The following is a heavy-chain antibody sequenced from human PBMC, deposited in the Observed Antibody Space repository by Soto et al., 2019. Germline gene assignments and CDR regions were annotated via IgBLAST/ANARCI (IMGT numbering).Heavy chain of an antibody. CDR1: GFTFSSFA. V-gene: IGHV3-23*01. CDR2: ISGSDNST. CDR3: APMGV. Sequence: GGSLRLSCAASGFTFSSFAMSWVRQAPGKGLEWVSAISGSDNSTYYADSVKGRFTISRDNSKNTLYLQMSSLRADYTAVYYCAPMGVWGQGTTVTVSS. J-gene: IGHJ6*02.